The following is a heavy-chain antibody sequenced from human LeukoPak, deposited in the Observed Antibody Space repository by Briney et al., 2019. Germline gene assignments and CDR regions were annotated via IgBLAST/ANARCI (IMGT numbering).Heavy chain of an antibody. J-gene: IGHJ6*02. D-gene: IGHD3-10*01. CDR1: GFTFSSYD. Sequence: GGSLRLSCAASGFTFSSYDMHWVRQATGKGLEWVSAIGTAGDTYYPGSVKGRFTISRENAKNSLYLQMNSLRAGDTAVYYCARDLRITMVQPYYYYGMDVWGQGTTVTVSS. CDR2: IGTAGDT. V-gene: IGHV3-13*01. CDR3: ARDLRITMVQPYYYYGMDV.